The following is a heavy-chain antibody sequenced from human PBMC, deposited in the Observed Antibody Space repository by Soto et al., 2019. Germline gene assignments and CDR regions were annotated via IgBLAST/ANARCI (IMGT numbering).Heavy chain of an antibody. V-gene: IGHV3-53*01. D-gene: IGHD6-6*01. J-gene: IGHJ4*01. CDR2: IYSAGST. Sequence: PGGSLRLSCAVSGLTVSRTQMGWARQAQGKGLQWVSVIYSAGSTYYANAVKGRFTISRNISENKIFLELNGLTVDDTAVYYCARAREPEYSSSIFFDYWGRGTVVTVSS. CDR1: GLTVSRTQ. CDR3: ARAREPEYSSSIFFDY.